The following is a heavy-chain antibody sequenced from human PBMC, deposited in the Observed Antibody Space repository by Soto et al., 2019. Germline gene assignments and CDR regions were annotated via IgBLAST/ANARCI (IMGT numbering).Heavy chain of an antibody. D-gene: IGHD6-13*01. CDR3: ERELAAATLF. J-gene: IGHJ4*02. CDR1: RYPFSGYC. CDR2: INPNSGGT. V-gene: IGHV1-2*02. Sequence: XAVKGSCKATRYPFSGYCVHWVRQAPGQGLEWMGWINPNSGGTNYAQKFQGRVTMTRDTSISTAYMELSRLRSDDTAVYYCERELAAATLFWGQGTLVTVSS.